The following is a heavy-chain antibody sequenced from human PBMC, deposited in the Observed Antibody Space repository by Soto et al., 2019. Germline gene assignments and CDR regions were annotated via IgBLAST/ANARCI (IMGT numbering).Heavy chain of an antibody. CDR3: TTATTGYCTNGVCYWVVNYYYGMDV. J-gene: IGHJ6*02. V-gene: IGHV3-15*07. CDR2: IKSKTDGGTT. D-gene: IGHD2-8*01. CDR1: GFTFSNAW. Sequence: GGSLRLSCAASGFTFSNAWMNWVRQAPGKGLEWVGRIKSKTDGGTTDYAAPVKGRFTISRDDSKNTLYLQMNSLKTEDTAVYYCTTATTGYCTNGVCYWVVNYYYGMDVWGQGTTVTVSS.